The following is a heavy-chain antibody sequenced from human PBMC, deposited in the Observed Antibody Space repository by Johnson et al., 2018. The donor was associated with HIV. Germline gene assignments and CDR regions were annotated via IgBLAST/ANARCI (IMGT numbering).Heavy chain of an antibody. V-gene: IGHV3-33*08. Sequence: QVQLVESGGGVVQPVRSLRLSCAASGFTFSSYAMHWVRQAPGKGLEWVAFIRYDGSNKYYADSVKGRFTISRDNSKNTLYLQMNSLRAEDTAVYYCARDDAFDIWGQGTMVTVSS. CDR1: GFTFSSYA. CDR2: IRYDGSNK. J-gene: IGHJ3*02. CDR3: ARDDAFDI.